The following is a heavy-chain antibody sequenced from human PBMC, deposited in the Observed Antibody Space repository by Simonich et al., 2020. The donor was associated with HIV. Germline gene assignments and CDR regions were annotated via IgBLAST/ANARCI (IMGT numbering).Heavy chain of an antibody. CDR2: IYWDDDK. J-gene: IGHJ4*02. V-gene: IGHV2-5*02. Sequence: QITLKESGPTLVKPTQTLTLTCTFSGFSLSTSGVGVGWIRQPPGKALEWLELIYWDDDKHYSPSLKSRLTINKDTSKNQVVLTMTNMDPVDTATYYCAHSPGGGSGSYYNYFDYWGQGTLVTVSS. CDR1: GFSLSTSGVG. CDR3: AHSPGGGSGSYYNYFDY. D-gene: IGHD3-10*01.